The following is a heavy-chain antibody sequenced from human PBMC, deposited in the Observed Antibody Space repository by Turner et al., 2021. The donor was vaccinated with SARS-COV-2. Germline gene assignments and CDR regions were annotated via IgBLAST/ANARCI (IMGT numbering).Heavy chain of an antibody. CDR1: GGFIRSSSYY. Sequence: QLQLQKSSPGMVKPSETLFLTCFVSGGFIRSSSYYCGWTRQHSGRGLEWIGNIYYSVSTYYNPSLKSRVTISVDTSKNQFSLKLTSVTAADTAVYYCARLMDTSMDYYGMDVWGQGTTVTVSS. D-gene: IGHD5-18*01. CDR3: ARLMDTSMDYYGMDV. J-gene: IGHJ6*02. CDR2: IYYSVST. V-gene: IGHV4-39*01.